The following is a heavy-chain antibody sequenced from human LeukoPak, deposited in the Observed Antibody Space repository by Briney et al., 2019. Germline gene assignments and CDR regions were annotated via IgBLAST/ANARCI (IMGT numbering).Heavy chain of an antibody. CDR3: AGLTTGSGYYYYYYMDV. D-gene: IGHD3-22*01. J-gene: IGHJ6*03. V-gene: IGHV1-69*04. CDR1: GGTFSSYA. Sequence: SVKVSCKASGGTFSSYAISWVRQAPGQGLEWMGRIIPILGIANYAQKFQGRDTITADKSTSTAYMELSSLRSEDTAVYYCAGLTTGSGYYYYYYMDVWGKGTTVTVSS. CDR2: IIPILGIA.